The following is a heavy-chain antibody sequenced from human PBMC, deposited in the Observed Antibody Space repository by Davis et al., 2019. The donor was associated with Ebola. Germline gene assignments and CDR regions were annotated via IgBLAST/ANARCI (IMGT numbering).Heavy chain of an antibody. CDR3: ARGQLELRPESHYYYGMDV. CDR2: MNPNSGDT. D-gene: IGHD1-7*01. CDR1: GYTFTSYD. J-gene: IGHJ6*02. Sequence: AASVKVSCKASGYTFTSYDVNWVRQASGQGLEWMGWMNPNSGDTVYAQKFQGRVTMTRNTSISTAYMELSSLRSEDTAVYYCARGQLELRPESHYYYGMDVWGQGTTVTVSS. V-gene: IGHV1-8*01.